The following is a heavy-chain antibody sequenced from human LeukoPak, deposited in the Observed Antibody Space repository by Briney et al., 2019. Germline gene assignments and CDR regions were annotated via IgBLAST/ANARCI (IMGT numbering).Heavy chain of an antibody. V-gene: IGHV4-34*01. CDR3: ARGQWLDNY. J-gene: IGHJ4*02. CDR1: GGSFSGYY. CDR2: INHSGST. Sequence: PSETLSLTCAVYGGSFSGYYWSWIRQPPGKGLEWIGEINHSGSTNYNPPLKSRVTISVDTSKNQFSLKLSSVTVADTAVYYCARGQWLDNYWGQGTLVTVSS. D-gene: IGHD6-19*01.